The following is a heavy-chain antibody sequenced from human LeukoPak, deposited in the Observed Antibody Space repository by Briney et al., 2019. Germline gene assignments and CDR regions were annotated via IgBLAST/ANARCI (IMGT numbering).Heavy chain of an antibody. Sequence: GGSLRLSCAASGFPFSSYAMHWVRQAPGKGLEYVSAISSNGGSTSYANSVKGRFTISRDNSKNTLYLQMGSLRAEDMAVYYCAREDDDWGPNTLDVWGQGTVVTVSS. CDR3: AREDDDWGPNTLDV. D-gene: IGHD7-27*01. CDR1: GFPFSSYA. J-gene: IGHJ3*01. V-gene: IGHV3-64*01. CDR2: ISSNGGST.